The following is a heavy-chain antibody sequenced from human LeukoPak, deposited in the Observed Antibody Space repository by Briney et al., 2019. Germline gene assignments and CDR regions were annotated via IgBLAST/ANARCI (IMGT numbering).Heavy chain of an antibody. CDR1: GFTFSSYE. Sequence: GGSLRLSCAASGFTFSSYEMNWVRQAPGKGLGWVSYISSSGSTIYYADSVKGRFTISRDNAKNSLYLQMNSLRAADTAVYYCARDSGLPAYGMDVWGQGTTVTVSS. V-gene: IGHV3-48*03. CDR3: ARDSGLPAYGMDV. CDR2: ISSSGSTI. D-gene: IGHD5/OR15-5a*01. J-gene: IGHJ6*02.